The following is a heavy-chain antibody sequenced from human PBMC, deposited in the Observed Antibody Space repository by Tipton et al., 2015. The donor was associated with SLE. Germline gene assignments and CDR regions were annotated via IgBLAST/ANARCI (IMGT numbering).Heavy chain of an antibody. D-gene: IGHD1-1*01. Sequence: TLSLTCAVSGYSISSGYYWGWIRQPPGKGLEWIGSIYHSGSTYYNPSLKRRVTISVDTSKNQFSLKLSSVTAADTAVYYCALTKNAFDIWGQGTMVTVSS. CDR1: GYSISSGYY. CDR2: IYHSGST. CDR3: ALTKNAFDI. J-gene: IGHJ3*02. V-gene: IGHV4-38-2*01.